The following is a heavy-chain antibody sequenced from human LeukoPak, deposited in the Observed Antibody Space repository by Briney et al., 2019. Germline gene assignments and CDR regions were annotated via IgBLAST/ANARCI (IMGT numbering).Heavy chain of an antibody. CDR3: ASGLIGYGDYGEFDY. D-gene: IGHD4-17*01. V-gene: IGHV4-59*01. J-gene: IGHJ4*02. CDR1: GGSISSYY. CDR2: IYYSGST. Sequence: VKPSETLSLTCTVSGGSISSYYWSWIRQPPGKGLEWIGYIYYSGSTNYNPSLKSRVTISVDTSKNQFSLKLSSVTAADTAVYYCASGLIGYGDYGEFDYWGQGTLVTVSS.